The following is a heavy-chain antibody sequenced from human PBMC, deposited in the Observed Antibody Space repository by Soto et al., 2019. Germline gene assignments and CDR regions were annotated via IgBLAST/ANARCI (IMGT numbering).Heavy chain of an antibody. D-gene: IGHD2-2*01. J-gene: IGHJ6*02. CDR1: GYTFTSYG. V-gene: IGHV1-18*01. CDR2: ISAYNGNT. Sequence: QVQLVQSGAEVKKPGASVKVSCKASGYTFTSYGISWVRQAPGQGLEWMGWISAYNGNTNYAQKLQGRVTMTTDTSTSTADMELRSLRSDDTAVYYCAREYCSSTSCYAPYYYYGMDVWGQGTTVTVSS. CDR3: AREYCSSTSCYAPYYYYGMDV.